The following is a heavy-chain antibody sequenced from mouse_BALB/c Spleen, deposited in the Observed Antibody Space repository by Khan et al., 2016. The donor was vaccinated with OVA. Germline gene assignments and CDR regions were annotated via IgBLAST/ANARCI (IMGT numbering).Heavy chain of an antibody. CDR1: GYTFSSYW. CDR3: AKDRSDY. V-gene: IGHV1-7*01. Sequence: VQLQESRAEQAKPGASVKMSCKTSGYTFSSYWMHWVKQRPGQGLEWIGYINPTSGYTEYNEKFKDKATLSADKSSSTAYMQMTSLTSEDSAVYYCAKDRSDYWGQGTTLTVSS. CDR2: INPTSGYT. J-gene: IGHJ2*01.